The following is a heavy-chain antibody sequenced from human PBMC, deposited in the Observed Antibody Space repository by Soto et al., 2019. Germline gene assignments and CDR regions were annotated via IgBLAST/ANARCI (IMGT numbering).Heavy chain of an antibody. CDR3: ARDGTIFGVVITFDY. CDR1: GGTFSSYT. V-gene: IGHV1-69*04. CDR2: IIPILGIA. D-gene: IGHD3-3*01. J-gene: IGHJ4*02. Sequence: SVKVSCKASGGTFSSYTISWVRQAPGQGLEWMGRIIPILGIANYAQKFQGRVTITADKSTSTAYMELSSLRSEDTAVYYCARDGTIFGVVITFDYWGQGTLVTVSS.